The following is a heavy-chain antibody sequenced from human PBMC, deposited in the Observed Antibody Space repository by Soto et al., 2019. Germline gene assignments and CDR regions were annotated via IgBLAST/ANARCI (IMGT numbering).Heavy chain of an antibody. D-gene: IGHD1-1*01. CDR3: VRHRIEVVWRGFDS. CDR2: SSYNGGT. Sequence: PSETLSLTCTVSADSSSFSNDYWGWIRQPPGKGLQWIGSSSYNGGTLYNPSLKGRVAMSVDASKKLCSLQVTAVTAADTAVYYCVRHRIEVVWRGFDSWGQGSPVTVSS. CDR1: ADSSSFSNDY. J-gene: IGHJ4*02. V-gene: IGHV4-39*01.